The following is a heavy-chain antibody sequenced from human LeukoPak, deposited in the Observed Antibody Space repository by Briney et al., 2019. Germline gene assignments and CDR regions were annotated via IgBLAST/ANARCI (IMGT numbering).Heavy chain of an antibody. CDR3: ASDTRGIFDS. J-gene: IGHJ5*01. Sequence: GALRLSCAASGFTFSNYWMSWVRQAPGKGLEWVANTRQDGSDKYCVDSVKGRFTISRDNAKNSPYLQMNSLRAEDTAVYYCASDTRGIFDSWGQGTLVTVSS. CDR1: GFTFSNYW. V-gene: IGHV3-7*01. CDR2: TRQDGSDK.